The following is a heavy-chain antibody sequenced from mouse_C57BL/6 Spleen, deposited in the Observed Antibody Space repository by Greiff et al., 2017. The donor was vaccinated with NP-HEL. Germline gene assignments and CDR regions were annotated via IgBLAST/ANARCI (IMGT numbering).Heavy chain of an antibody. CDR1: GYTFTDYY. J-gene: IGHJ1*03. CDR2: INPYNGGT. CDR3: ARRGRGPGYFDV. Sequence: EVQLQQSGPVLVKPGASVKMSCKASGYTFTDYYMNWVKQSHGKSLEWIGVINPYNGGTSYNEKFKGKATLTVDKSSSTAYMELNSLTSEDSAVYYCARRGRGPGYFDVWGTGTTVTVSS. V-gene: IGHV1-19*01.